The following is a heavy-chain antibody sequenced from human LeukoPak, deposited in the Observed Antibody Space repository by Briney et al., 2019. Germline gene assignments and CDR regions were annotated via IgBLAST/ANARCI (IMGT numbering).Heavy chain of an antibody. Sequence: SETLSLTCTVSGGSISSYYWNWIRQPPGKGLEWIGYIYYSGSTSYNPSLKSRVTISVDTSKNHFSLKLTSVTAADTAVYYCARLYYYDSSGYYSVDAFDIWGQGTMVTVSS. CDR2: IYYSGST. D-gene: IGHD3-22*01. V-gene: IGHV4-59*01. CDR1: GGSISSYY. CDR3: ARLYYYDSSGYYSVDAFDI. J-gene: IGHJ3*02.